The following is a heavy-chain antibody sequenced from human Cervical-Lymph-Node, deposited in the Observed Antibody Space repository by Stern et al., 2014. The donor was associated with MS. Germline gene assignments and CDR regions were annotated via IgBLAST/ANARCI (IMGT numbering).Heavy chain of an antibody. CDR1: GGTFSVYA. Sequence: QMQLVQSGAEVKKPGSSVKVSCKASGGTFSVYAFSWVRQAPGQGLEWVGGIIPIIGTANYAQKFQGRVTITADASIKTAYMEVSSLRFEDTAMYYCARDQRHYGSGHYAFDIWGQGTMVTVSS. J-gene: IGHJ3*02. D-gene: IGHD3-10*01. CDR2: IIPIIGTA. CDR3: ARDQRHYGSGHYAFDI. V-gene: IGHV1-69*01.